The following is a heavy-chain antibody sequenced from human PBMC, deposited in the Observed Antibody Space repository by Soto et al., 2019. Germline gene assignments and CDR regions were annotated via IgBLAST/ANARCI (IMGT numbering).Heavy chain of an antibody. CDR1: GFTFSSYA. J-gene: IGHJ4*02. D-gene: IGHD6-25*01. CDR2: ISGSGGST. V-gene: IGHV3-23*01. Sequence: PVGSLRLSCAASGFTFSSYAMIWVRQAPGKGLEWVSAISGSGGSTYYADSVKGRFTMTRNTSISTAYLELSSLRSDDSAVYFCARRKERSGPYYLDLWGQGTQVTVSS. CDR3: ARRKERSGPYYLDL.